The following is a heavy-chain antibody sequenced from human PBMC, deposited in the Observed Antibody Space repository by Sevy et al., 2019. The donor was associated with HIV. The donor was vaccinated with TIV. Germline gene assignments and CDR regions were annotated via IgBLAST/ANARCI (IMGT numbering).Heavy chain of an antibody. V-gene: IGHV3-48*01. CDR1: GFTFSSYS. J-gene: IGHJ4*02. Sequence: GGSLRLSCVASGFTFSSYSMNWVRQAPGKGLEWVSYISSSSSTIYNADSVKGRFTISRDNAKNSLYLQMNSLRAEDTAVYYCARANRGYSPDYWGQGTLVTVSS. D-gene: IGHD5-18*01. CDR2: ISSSSSTI. CDR3: ARANRGYSPDY.